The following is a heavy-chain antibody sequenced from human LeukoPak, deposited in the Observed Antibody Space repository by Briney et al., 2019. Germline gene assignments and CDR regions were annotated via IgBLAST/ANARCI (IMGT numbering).Heavy chain of an antibody. CDR3: ARLYSGSYSHYFDY. V-gene: IGHV4-34*01. J-gene: IGHJ4*02. Sequence: SETLSLTCAVYGGSFSGYYWSWIRQPPGKGLEWIGEINHSGSTNYNPSLKSRVTISVDTSKNQFSLKLSSVTAADTAVYYCARLYSGSYSHYFDYWGQGTLVTVSS. CDR2: INHSGST. D-gene: IGHD1-26*01. CDR1: GGSFSGYY.